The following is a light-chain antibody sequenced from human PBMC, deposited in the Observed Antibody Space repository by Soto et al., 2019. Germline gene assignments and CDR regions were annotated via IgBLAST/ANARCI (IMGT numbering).Light chain of an antibody. Sequence: DIQMTQSPSTLSASVGYRVTITCVASQSISSWLAWYQQKPGKAPKLLIYDASSLESGVPSRFSGSGSGTEFPLTISSLQPDDFETYYCQQYNSYSWTFGQGTMVDSK. CDR3: QQYNSYSWT. CDR2: DAS. CDR1: QSISSW. V-gene: IGKV1-5*01. J-gene: IGKJ1*01.